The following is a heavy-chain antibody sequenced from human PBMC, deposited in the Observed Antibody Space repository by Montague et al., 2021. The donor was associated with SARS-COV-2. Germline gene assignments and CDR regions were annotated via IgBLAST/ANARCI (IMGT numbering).Heavy chain of an antibody. Sequence: SETLSLTCAVYGGSFSGYYWSWIRQPPGKGLEWIGEINHSGSTNXNPSLKGRLTISVDTSENQVSLNLRSVTAADTAVYYCARDSFEAPLFFDYWGQGILVTVSS. CDR2: INHSGST. D-gene: IGHD3-16*01. V-gene: IGHV4-34*01. CDR3: ARDSFEAPLFFDY. J-gene: IGHJ4*02. CDR1: GGSFSGYY.